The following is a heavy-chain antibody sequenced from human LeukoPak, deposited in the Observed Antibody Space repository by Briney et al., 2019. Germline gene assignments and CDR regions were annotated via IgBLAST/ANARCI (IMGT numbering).Heavy chain of an antibody. V-gene: IGHV4-59*08. D-gene: IGHD1-26*01. CDR1: GGSINTYY. CDR3: ARLRGATIDY. CDR2: IYYSGST. J-gene: IGHJ4*02. Sequence: PSETLSLTCTVSGGSINTYYWSWIRQPPGKGLEWIGYIYYSGSTNYNPSLKSRVTISVDTSKNQFSLKLSSVTAADTAVYYCARLRGATIDYWGQGTLVTVSS.